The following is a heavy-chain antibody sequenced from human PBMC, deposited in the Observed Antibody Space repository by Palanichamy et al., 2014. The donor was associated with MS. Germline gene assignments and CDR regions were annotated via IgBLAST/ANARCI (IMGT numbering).Heavy chain of an antibody. J-gene: IGHJ4*02. CDR2: IYYNGNT. CDR3: ARRGDY. V-gene: IGHV4-39*01. Sequence: QLQLQESGPGLVKPSETLSLTCTVSGGSISSYDYYWGWIRQPPGKGLEWIGSIYYNGNTYYNPSLKSRVTISIDTSKNQFSLKVRYVTAADTAVYYCARRGDYWGQGTLVTVSS. CDR1: GGSISSYDYY.